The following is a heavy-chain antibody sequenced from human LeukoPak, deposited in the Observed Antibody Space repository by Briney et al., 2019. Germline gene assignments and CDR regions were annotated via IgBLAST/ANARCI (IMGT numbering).Heavy chain of an antibody. Sequence: GGSLRLSCAASGFIFNTYGMHWVRQAPGKGLEWVAVIWYDGSNKYYADSVKGRFTISRDNSKNTLYLQMNSLRAEDTAVYYCARAVGPLDYWGQGTLVTVSS. CDR1: GFIFNTYG. V-gene: IGHV3-33*01. CDR2: IWYDGSNK. J-gene: IGHJ4*02. CDR3: ARAVGPLDY. D-gene: IGHD1-26*01.